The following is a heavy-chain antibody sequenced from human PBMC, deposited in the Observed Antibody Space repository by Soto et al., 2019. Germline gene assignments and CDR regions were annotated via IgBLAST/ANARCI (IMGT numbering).Heavy chain of an antibody. CDR2: ISGSGGST. D-gene: IGHD3-10*01. CDR1: GFTFSSYA. CDR3: AKVGLWFGELLTRYFDY. Sequence: GGSLGLSCAASGFTFSSYAMSWVRQAPGKGLEWVSAISGSGGSTYYADSVKGRFTISRDNSKNTLYLQMNSLRAEDTAVYYCAKVGLWFGELLTRYFDYWGQGTLVTVSS. V-gene: IGHV3-23*01. J-gene: IGHJ4*02.